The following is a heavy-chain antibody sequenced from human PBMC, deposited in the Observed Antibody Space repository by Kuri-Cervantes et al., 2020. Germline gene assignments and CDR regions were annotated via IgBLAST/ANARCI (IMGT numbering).Heavy chain of an antibody. J-gene: IGHJ4*02. Sequence: ASVKVSCKASGYTFTSYGISWVRQAPGQGLEWMGWISAYNGNTNYAQKLQGRVAMTTDTSTSTAYMELSSLRSEDTAVYYCATPGVYGGRIRYFDYWGQGTLVTVSS. CDR1: GYTFTSYG. CDR2: ISAYNGNT. V-gene: IGHV1-18*01. D-gene: IGHD5/OR15-5a*01. CDR3: ATPGVYGGRIRYFDY.